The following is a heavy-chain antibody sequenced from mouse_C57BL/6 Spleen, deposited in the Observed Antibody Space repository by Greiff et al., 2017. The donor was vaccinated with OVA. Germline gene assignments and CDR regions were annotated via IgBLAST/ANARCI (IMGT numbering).Heavy chain of an antibody. D-gene: IGHD2-5*01. CDR3: ARGGPYYSNYFY. CDR1: GYTFTDYN. J-gene: IGHJ2*01. CDR2: INPNNGGT. V-gene: IGHV1-22*01. Sequence: EVQLQQSGPELVKPGASVKMSCKASGYTFTDYNMHWVKQSHGKSLEWIGYINPNNGGTSYNQKFKGKATLTVNKSSSTAYMELRSLTSEDSAVYYCARGGPYYSNYFYWGQGTTLTVSS.